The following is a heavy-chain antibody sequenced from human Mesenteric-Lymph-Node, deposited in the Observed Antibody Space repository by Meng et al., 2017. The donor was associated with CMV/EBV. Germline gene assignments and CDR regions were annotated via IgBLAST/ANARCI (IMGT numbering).Heavy chain of an antibody. J-gene: IGHJ2*01. Sequence: SETLSLTCTVSGDSISSTNYYWGWIRQPPGKGLEWIGSIYYSGDTNYNPSLKSRVTISVDTSKSQFSLKLSSVTAADTAVYYCARGELDNWFYWYFDLWGRGTLVTVSS. CDR2: IYYSGDT. D-gene: IGHD1-20*01. V-gene: IGHV4-39*07. CDR3: ARGELDNWFYWYFDL. CDR1: GDSISSTNYY.